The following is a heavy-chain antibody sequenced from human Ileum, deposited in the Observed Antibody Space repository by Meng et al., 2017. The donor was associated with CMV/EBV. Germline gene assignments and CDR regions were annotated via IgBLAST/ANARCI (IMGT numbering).Heavy chain of an antibody. J-gene: IGHJ4*02. CDR2: IYVSVST. D-gene: IGHD3-3*01. V-gene: IGHV4-4*07. Sequence: QESGPGLVEPSEPLSLTCSVSGGSMSGYYWGWIRQPAGKGLEWIGRIYVSVSTDYNPSLKSRATMSVDTSKKQFSLRLTSVTAADTAVYFCAREVDVDGAVPQKGGYYYDYWGQGILVTVSS. CDR1: GGSMSGYY. CDR3: AREVDVDGAVPQKGGYYYDY.